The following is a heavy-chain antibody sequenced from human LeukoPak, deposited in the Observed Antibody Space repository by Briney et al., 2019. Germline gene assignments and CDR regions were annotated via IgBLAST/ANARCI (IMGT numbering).Heavy chain of an antibody. CDR2: VIPTLGIA. J-gene: IGHJ5*01. Sequence: SVKVSCKASGGTFSNDAISWVRQAPGQGLEWMGRVIPTLGIALYAQRFKGRVTITADKSTSTAYMELSSLTFEDTAVYFCARDLVCTVNCKDSWGQGTLVTVS. V-gene: IGHV1-69*04. D-gene: IGHD3/OR15-3a*01. CDR1: GGTFSNDA. CDR3: ARDLVCTVNCKDS.